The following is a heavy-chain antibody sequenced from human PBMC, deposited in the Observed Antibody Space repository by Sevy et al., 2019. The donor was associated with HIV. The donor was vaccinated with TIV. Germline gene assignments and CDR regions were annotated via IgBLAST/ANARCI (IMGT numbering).Heavy chain of an antibody. Sequence: SETLSLTCAVSGYSINSNYFWGWIRQPPGKGLEWIGSIYHSGSTYYNPSLKSRVTISVDTSKNQFSLKLSSVTAADTAVYYCARHQFWSAFYPFDYWGQRTLVTVSS. CDR3: ARHQFWSAFYPFDY. CDR2: IYHSGST. D-gene: IGHD3-3*01. J-gene: IGHJ4*02. CDR1: GYSINSNYF. V-gene: IGHV4-38-2*01.